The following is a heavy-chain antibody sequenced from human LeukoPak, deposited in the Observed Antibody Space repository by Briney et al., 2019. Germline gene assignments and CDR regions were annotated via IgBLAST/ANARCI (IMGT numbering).Heavy chain of an antibody. D-gene: IGHD4-17*01. CDR2: TNHSGST. CDR1: GGSFSGYY. J-gene: IGHJ4*02. V-gene: IGHV4-34*01. Sequence: SETLSLTCAVYGGSFSGYYWSWIRQPPGKGLEWIGETNHSGSTNYNPSLKSRVTTSVDTSKNQFSLKLSSVTAADTAVYYCARGLHHDYGDYEVPFDYWGQGTLVTVSS. CDR3: ARGLHHDYGDYEVPFDY.